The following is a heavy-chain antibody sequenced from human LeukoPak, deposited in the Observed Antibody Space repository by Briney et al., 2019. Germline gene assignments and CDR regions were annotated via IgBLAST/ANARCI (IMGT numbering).Heavy chain of an antibody. Sequence: GGSLRLSCAASAFTFSGYAMSWVRQAPGRGLQWVSTISSSGGSTYYADSVRGRFTISRDNSKNTLYLQMNSLRAEDTAVYYCARDLLTGEPDYYYGMDVWGQGTTVTVSS. CDR3: ARDLLTGEPDYYYGMDV. CDR1: AFTFSGYA. D-gene: IGHD7-27*01. V-gene: IGHV3-23*01. J-gene: IGHJ6*02. CDR2: ISSSGGST.